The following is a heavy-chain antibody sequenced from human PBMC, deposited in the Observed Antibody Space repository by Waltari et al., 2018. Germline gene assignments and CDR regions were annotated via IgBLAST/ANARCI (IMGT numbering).Heavy chain of an antibody. D-gene: IGHD6-19*01. CDR3: ARSGSGSDFDY. V-gene: IGHV1-8*01. CDR1: GYTFTSHD. CDR2: SHTNCSKT. J-gene: IGHJ4*02. Sequence: QVQLVQSGAEVKKPGASVKVACKASGYTFTSHDINGVRQATGQGLELMGWSHTNCSKTGYAQQFQGRVTMTRNTSISTPYMELSRLRSEDTAVYYCARSGSGSDFDYWGQGTLGTVSS.